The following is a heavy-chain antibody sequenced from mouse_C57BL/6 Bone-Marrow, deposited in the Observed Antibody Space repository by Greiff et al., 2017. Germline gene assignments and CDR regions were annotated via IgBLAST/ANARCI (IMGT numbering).Heavy chain of an antibody. CDR3: AREDGSSPYYAMDY. D-gene: IGHD1-1*01. CDR1: GYTFTSYW. Sequence: QVQLQQPGAELVRPGTSVKLSCKASGYTFTSYWMHWVKQRPGQGLEWIGVIDPSDSYTNYNQKFKGKATLTVDPSSSTAYMQLSSLTSEDSAVYYCAREDGSSPYYAMDYWGQGTSVTVSS. V-gene: IGHV1-59*01. CDR2: IDPSDSYT. J-gene: IGHJ4*01.